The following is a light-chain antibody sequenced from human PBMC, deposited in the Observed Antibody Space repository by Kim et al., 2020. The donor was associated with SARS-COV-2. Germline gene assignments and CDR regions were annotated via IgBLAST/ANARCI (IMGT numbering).Light chain of an antibody. Sequence: LRQTATLTCTGNSNIVGKKGADWLKQNQGHPNKRLPYRNNNRPSGISERFSASRSGNTASLTITGLQPEDEAEYYCSALDSSLSAVFGGGTQLTVL. CDR2: RNN. CDR1: SNIVGKKG. V-gene: IGLV10-54*02. CDR3: SALDSSLSAV. J-gene: IGLJ7*01.